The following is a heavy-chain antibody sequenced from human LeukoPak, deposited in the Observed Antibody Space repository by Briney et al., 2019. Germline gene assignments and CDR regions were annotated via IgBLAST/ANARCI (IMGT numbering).Heavy chain of an antibody. CDR2: MNPNSGNT. CDR3: ARGRGSGSYFSYYYYYYMDV. D-gene: IGHD3-10*01. J-gene: IGHJ6*03. CDR1: GYTFTSYD. Sequence: GASVKVSCKASGYTFTSYDINWVRQATGQGLEWMGWMNPNSGNTGYAQKFQGRVTITRNTSISTAYMELSSLRSEDTAVYYCARGRGSGSYFSYYYYYYMDVWGKGTTVTVSS. V-gene: IGHV1-8*01.